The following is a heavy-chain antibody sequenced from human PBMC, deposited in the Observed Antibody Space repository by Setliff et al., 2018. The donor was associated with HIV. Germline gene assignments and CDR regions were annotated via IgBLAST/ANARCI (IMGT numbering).Heavy chain of an antibody. Sequence: SETLSLTCAVSGDSISGRNWWNWVRQPPGKGLEWIGEISQSGATNLNPSLKSRVTMSVDKSNNQYSLKLTSVTATDAALYFCARQFGSGFYFDYWGRGTLVTVSS. CDR1: GDSISGRNW. CDR2: ISQSGAT. D-gene: IGHD3-22*01. CDR3: ARQFGSGFYFDY. J-gene: IGHJ4*02. V-gene: IGHV4-4*02.